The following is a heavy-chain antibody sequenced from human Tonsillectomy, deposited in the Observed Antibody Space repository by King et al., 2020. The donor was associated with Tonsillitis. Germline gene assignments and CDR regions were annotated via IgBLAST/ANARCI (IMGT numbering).Heavy chain of an antibody. J-gene: IGHJ3*02. Sequence: VQLVESGGGLVQPGGSLRLSCAASGFTFSSYWMSWVRQAPGKGPEWVANIKQHGSDDNYVDSVKGRFTNSRDNAKNSLYLQMNSLSAKDTAVYYCARPLTVDYAFDIWGQGTTVTVSS. V-gene: IGHV3-7*01. CDR1: GFTFSSYW. D-gene: IGHD3-9*01. CDR2: IKQHGSDD. CDR3: ARPLTVDYAFDI.